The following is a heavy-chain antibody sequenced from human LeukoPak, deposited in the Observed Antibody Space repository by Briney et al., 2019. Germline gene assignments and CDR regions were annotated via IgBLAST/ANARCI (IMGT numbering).Heavy chain of an antibody. V-gene: IGHV1-69*05. Sequence: SVKVSCKASGGTFSSYAISWVRQAPGQGLEWMGGIIPIFGTANYAQKFQGRVTITTDESTSTAYMELSSLGSEDTAVYYCARTFYDYVWGSYWYWGQGTLVTVSS. CDR2: IIPIFGTA. D-gene: IGHD3-16*01. CDR3: ARTFYDYVWGSYWY. J-gene: IGHJ4*02. CDR1: GGTFSSYA.